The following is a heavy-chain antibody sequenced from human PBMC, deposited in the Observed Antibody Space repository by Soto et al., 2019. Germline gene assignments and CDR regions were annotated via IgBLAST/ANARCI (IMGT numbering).Heavy chain of an antibody. J-gene: IGHJ4*02. CDR3: ARGVYCSGGSCSKPFDY. V-gene: IGHV1-69*02. CDR2: IIPILGIA. Sequence: GASVKVSCKASGGTFSSYTISWVRQAPGQGLEWMGRIIPILGIANYAQKFQGRVTITADKSTSTAYMELSSLRSEDTAVYYCARGVYCSGGSCSKPFDYWGQGTLVTVAS. CDR1: GGTFSSYT. D-gene: IGHD2-15*01.